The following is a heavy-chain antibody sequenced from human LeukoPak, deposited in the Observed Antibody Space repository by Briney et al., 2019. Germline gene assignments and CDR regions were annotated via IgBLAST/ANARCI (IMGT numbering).Heavy chain of an antibody. CDR2: INPNSGGT. J-gene: IGHJ4*02. D-gene: IGHD3-22*01. Sequence: ASVTVSCKASGYTFTGYYMHWVRQAPGQGLEWMGWINPNSGGTNYAQKFQGRVTMTRDTSISTTYMELSRLRDDDTAVYYCARLHYDSSGYYHAVFDYWGQGTLVTVSP. CDR3: ARLHYDSSGYYHAVFDY. V-gene: IGHV1-2*02. CDR1: GYTFTGYY.